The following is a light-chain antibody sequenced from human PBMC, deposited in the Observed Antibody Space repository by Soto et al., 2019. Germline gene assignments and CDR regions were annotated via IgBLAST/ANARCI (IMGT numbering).Light chain of an antibody. CDR2: KAS. CDR3: LQDYNYPYT. CDR1: QTISSW. J-gene: IGKJ2*01. Sequence: DIQMTQSPSTLSESVVYRVTITCLASQTISSWLAWYQQKPGKAPKLLIYKASTLKSGVPSRFSGSGSGTEFTLTISSLQPHDFATYYCLQDYNYPYTFGQGTKVDIK. V-gene: IGKV1-5*03.